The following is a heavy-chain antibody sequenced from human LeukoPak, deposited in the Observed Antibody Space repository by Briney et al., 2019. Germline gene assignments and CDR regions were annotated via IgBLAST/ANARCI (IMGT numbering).Heavy chain of an antibody. V-gene: IGHV1-2*06. CDR3: ARLTSAVDY. J-gene: IGHJ4*02. Sequence: GASVKVSCKASGYTFAGHYIHWVRQTPGQGLQWMGRINPNSGGTNYAQKFQGRVTMTSDTSTTTAYMELSRLRSDDTAVYYCARLTSAVDYWGQGTLVTVSS. CDR2: INPNSGGT. CDR1: GYTFAGHY. D-gene: IGHD6-13*01.